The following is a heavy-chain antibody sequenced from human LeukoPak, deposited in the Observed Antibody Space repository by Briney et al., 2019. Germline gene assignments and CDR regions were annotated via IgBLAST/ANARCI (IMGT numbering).Heavy chain of an antibody. CDR1: VFTFSNFA. D-gene: IGHD3-10*01. J-gene: IGHJ6*03. V-gene: IGHV3-23*01. Sequence: GGSLRLSCAASVFTFSNFAMSWVRQAPGKGLEWVSSITGSGGNTYYADPVKGRFTISRDNSKNTLFLQVNSLRAEDTAVYYCAKDSGMVLANYYMNVWGKGTTVTVSS. CDR2: ITGSGGNT. CDR3: AKDSGMVLANYYMNV.